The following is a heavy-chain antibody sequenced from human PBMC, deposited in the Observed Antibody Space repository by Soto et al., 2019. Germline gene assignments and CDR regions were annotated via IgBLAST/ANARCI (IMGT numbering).Heavy chain of an antibody. CDR3: AKDARAYGDNFRVDY. D-gene: IGHD4-17*01. Sequence: QVQLVESGGGVVQPVRSLRLSCAASGFTFSSYGMHWVRQAPGKGLEWVAVISYDGSNKYYADSVKGRFTISRDNSRNTLYLQMNSLRADDSAVYYCAKDARAYGDNFRVDYWGQGSLVAVA. CDR2: ISYDGSNK. V-gene: IGHV3-30*18. J-gene: IGHJ4*02. CDR1: GFTFSSYG.